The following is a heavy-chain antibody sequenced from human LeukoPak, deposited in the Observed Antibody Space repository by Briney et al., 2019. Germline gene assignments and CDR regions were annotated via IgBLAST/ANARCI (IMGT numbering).Heavy chain of an antibody. CDR2: IYYSGST. CDR3: ARHYYDSSGYYNAAFDI. CDR1: GGSISSYY. D-gene: IGHD3-22*01. J-gene: IGHJ3*02. V-gene: IGHV4-59*08. Sequence: SETLPLTCTVSGGSISSYYWSWIRQPPGKGLEWIGYIYYSGSTNYNPSLKSRVTISVDTSKNQFSLKLSSVTAADTAVYYCARHYYDSSGYYNAAFDIWGQGTMVTVSS.